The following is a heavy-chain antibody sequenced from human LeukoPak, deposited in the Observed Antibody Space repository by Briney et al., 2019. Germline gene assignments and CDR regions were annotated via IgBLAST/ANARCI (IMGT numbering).Heavy chain of an antibody. CDR2: ISSSSSYI. CDR3: ARDRGGALYSSGWYQDY. V-gene: IGHV3-21*01. D-gene: IGHD6-19*01. Sequence: PGGSLRLSCAASGFTFSSYSMNWVRQAPGKGLEWVSSISSSSSYIYYADSVKGRFTISRDNAKNSLYLQMNSLRAEDTAVYYCARDRGGALYSSGWYQDYWGQGTLVTVSS. CDR1: GFTFSSYS. J-gene: IGHJ4*02.